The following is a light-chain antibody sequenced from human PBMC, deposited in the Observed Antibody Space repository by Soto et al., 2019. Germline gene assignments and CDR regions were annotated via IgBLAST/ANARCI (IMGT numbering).Light chain of an antibody. CDR1: SSDVGGYNY. V-gene: IGLV2-14*01. CDR2: DVS. J-gene: IGLJ3*02. Sequence: QSALTQPASVSGSLGQSITISCTGTSSDVGGYNYVSWYQQHPSKAPKLMIYDVSNRPSGVSNRFSGSKSGNTASLTISGLQAEDEADYYCSSYTSSSTRVFGGGTKLTVL. CDR3: SSYTSSSTRV.